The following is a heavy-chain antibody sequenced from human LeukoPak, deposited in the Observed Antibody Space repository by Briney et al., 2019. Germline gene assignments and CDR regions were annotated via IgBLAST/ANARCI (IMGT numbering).Heavy chain of an antibody. D-gene: IGHD6-13*01. J-gene: IGHJ4*02. CDR3: AKDKTRFSSWLHCFNY. V-gene: IGHV3-43*01. CDR2: ISWDGGTT. CDR1: GFTFDDYT. Sequence: QAGESLRLSCAASGFTFDDYTMHWVRQAPGKVLEWVSLISWDGGTTNYADSVKGRFTISRDKSKNSLYLQMNSLRTEDTALYYCAKDKTRFSSWLHCFNYWGQGTLVTVSS.